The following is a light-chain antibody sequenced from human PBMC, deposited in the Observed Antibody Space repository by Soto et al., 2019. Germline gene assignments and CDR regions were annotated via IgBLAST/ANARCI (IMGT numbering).Light chain of an antibody. V-gene: IGKV3-11*01. J-gene: IGKJ3*01. CDR3: QQRSNS. CDR1: ESTSGY. Sequence: EIVLTQSPATLSLSPGDTATLSCRASESTSGYLAWYQQKPGQAPRLLIYDASNRATGIPARFSGSGSGTDFTLTISSLGPEDFAVYYCQQRSNSVGPGTKVDIK. CDR2: DAS.